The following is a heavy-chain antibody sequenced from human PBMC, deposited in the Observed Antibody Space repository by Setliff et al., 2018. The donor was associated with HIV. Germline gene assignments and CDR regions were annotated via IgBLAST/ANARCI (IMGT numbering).Heavy chain of an antibody. CDR2: IIPIFGTA. Sequence: GASVKVSCKASGGTFSSYAISWVRQAPGQGLEWMGGIIPIFGTANYAQKFQGRVTITTDESTSTAYMELSSLRSEDTAVYYCASDYYDSSGYYVTWGQGSLVTVSS. J-gene: IGHJ4*02. D-gene: IGHD3-22*01. CDR3: ASDYYDSSGYYVT. CDR1: GGTFSSYA. V-gene: IGHV1-69*05.